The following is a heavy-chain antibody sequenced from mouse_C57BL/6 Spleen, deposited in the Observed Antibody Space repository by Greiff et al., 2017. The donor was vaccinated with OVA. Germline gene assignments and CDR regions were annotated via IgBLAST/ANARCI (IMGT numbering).Heavy chain of an antibody. Sequence: QVQLQQPGAELVRPGSSVKLSCKASGYTFTSYWMHWVKQRPIQGLEWIGNIDPSDSETHYNQKFKDKATLTVDKSSSTAYMQLRSLTSEDSAVYYCARSLEITPTLTTDYWGQGTTLTVSS. CDR3: ARSLEITPTLTTDY. J-gene: IGHJ2*01. V-gene: IGHV1-52*01. CDR1: GYTFTSYW. D-gene: IGHD2-4*01. CDR2: IDPSDSET.